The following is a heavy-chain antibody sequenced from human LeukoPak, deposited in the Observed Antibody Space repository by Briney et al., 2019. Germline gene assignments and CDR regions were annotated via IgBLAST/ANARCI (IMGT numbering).Heavy chain of an antibody. CDR2: ISSSSSTI. Sequence: GGSLRLSCAASGFTFSSYSMNRVSQAPGKGLEWVSYISSSSSTIYYADSVKGRFTISRDNAKNSLNLQMNSLRAEDTAVYYCARDYYDTSGHYNGKIWGQGTLVTVSS. J-gene: IGHJ4*02. V-gene: IGHV3-48*04. D-gene: IGHD3-22*01. CDR1: GFTFSSYS. CDR3: ARDYYDTSGHYNGKI.